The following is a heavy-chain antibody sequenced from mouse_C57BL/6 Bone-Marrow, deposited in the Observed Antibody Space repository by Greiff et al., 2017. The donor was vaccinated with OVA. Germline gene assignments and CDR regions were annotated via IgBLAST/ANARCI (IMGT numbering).Heavy chain of an antibody. V-gene: IGHV1-52*01. Sequence: QVQLQQPGAELVRPGSSAKLSCKASGYTFTSYWMHWVKQRPIQGLEWIGNIDPSDSETHYNQKFKDKATLTVDKSSSTAYMQLSSLTSEDSAVYYCAREDYYGSSYGFDYWGQGTTLTVSS. CDR1: GYTFTSYW. CDR2: IDPSDSET. D-gene: IGHD1-1*01. J-gene: IGHJ2*01. CDR3: AREDYYGSSYGFDY.